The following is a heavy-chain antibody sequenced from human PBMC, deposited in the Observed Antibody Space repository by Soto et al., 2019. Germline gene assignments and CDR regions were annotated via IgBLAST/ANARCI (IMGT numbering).Heavy chain of an antibody. J-gene: IGHJ6*02. Sequence: EVQLLESGGGLVQPGGSLRLSCAASGFTFSSYAMSWVRQAPGKGLEWVSAISGSGGSTYYADSVKGRFTISRDNSKNTLYLQMNSLRAEDTAVYYCAKDILVGATYYYYGRDVWGQGTTVTVSS. CDR1: GFTFSSYA. V-gene: IGHV3-23*01. CDR3: AKDILVGATYYYYGRDV. CDR2: ISGSGGST. D-gene: IGHD1-26*01.